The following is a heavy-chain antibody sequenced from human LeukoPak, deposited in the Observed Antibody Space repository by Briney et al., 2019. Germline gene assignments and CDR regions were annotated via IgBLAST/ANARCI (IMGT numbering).Heavy chain of an antibody. CDR3: ARIRRCNNWFDP. CDR1: GFTFSSYG. D-gene: IGHD3-3*01. Sequence: PGGPLRLSCAASGFTFSSYGMHWVRQAPGKGLEWVAFIRYDGSNKYYADSVKGRFTISRDNSKNTLYLQMNSLRAEDTAVYYCARIRRCNNWFDPWGQGTLVTVSS. CDR2: IRYDGSNK. J-gene: IGHJ5*02. V-gene: IGHV3-30*02.